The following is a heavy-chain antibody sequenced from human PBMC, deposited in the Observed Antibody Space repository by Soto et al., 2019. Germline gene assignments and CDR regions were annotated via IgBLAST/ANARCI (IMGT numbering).Heavy chain of an antibody. D-gene: IGHD2-15*01. CDR2: ISGSGGST. CDR1: GFTFSSYA. Sequence: EVQLLESGGGLVQPGGSLRLSCAASGFTFSSYAMSWVRQAPGKGLEWVSAISGSGGSTYYADSVKGRFTISRDNSKNTLYLQMNSLRAEDTAVYYCAKKPHIGRCSGGSCYFDYWGQGTLVTVSS. J-gene: IGHJ4*02. V-gene: IGHV3-23*01. CDR3: AKKPHIGRCSGGSCYFDY.